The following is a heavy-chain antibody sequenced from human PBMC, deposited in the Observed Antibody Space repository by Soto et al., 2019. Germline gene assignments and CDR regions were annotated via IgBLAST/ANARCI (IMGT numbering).Heavy chain of an antibody. V-gene: IGHV1-18*04. CDR3: ARERASGYDVPDAFDI. Sequence: QVQLVQSGAEVKKPGASVKVSCKASGYTFTSYGISWVRQAPGQGLEWMGWISAYNGNTNYAQKLQGRVTMTTDTSTSTAYMELRSLRSDDAAVYYCARERASGYDVPDAFDIWGQGTMVTVSS. CDR1: GYTFTSYG. CDR2: ISAYNGNT. J-gene: IGHJ3*02. D-gene: IGHD5-12*01.